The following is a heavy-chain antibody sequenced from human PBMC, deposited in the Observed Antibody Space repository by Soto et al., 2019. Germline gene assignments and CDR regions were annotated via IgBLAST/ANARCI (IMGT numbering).Heavy chain of an antibody. CDR1: GFTFSSDG. V-gene: IGHV3-33*01. J-gene: IGHJ4*02. Sequence: QVQLVESGGGVVQPGRSLRLSCAASGFTFSSDGMHWVRQAPVKGLEWVAVMGYEGSNKYNADSVTGRFTISRDNSKNTLYLQMNSLRAEDTAVYYCARGNYDSSGYSDYWGQGTLVTVSS. D-gene: IGHD3-22*01. CDR3: ARGNYDSSGYSDY. CDR2: MGYEGSNK.